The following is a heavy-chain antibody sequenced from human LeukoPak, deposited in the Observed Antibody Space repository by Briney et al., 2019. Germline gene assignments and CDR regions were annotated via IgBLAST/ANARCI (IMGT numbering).Heavy chain of an antibody. V-gene: IGHV4-34*01. Sequence: SETLSLTCAVYGGSFSGYYWSWIRQPPGKGLEWIGEINHSVSTNYNPSLKSRVTISVDTSKNQFSLKLSSVTAADTAVYYCARVGRRYFDWLLTPPPYYFDYWGQGTLVTVSS. CDR2: INHSVST. J-gene: IGHJ4*02. CDR1: GGSFSGYY. CDR3: ARVGRRYFDWLLTPPPYYFDY. D-gene: IGHD3-9*01.